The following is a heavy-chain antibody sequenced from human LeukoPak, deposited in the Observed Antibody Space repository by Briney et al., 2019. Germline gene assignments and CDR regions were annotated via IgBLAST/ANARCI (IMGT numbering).Heavy chain of an antibody. D-gene: IGHD3-10*01. CDR3: ARDRVSGEPYPADY. J-gene: IGHJ4*02. CDR2: MNSGGGTI. Sequence: GGSPRLSCEASGFTFSDYYMSWIRQTPGKGLEWVSHMNSGGGTIYYADSVKGRFTISRDTAKNSLFLQMNSLRAEDTARYYCARDRVSGEPYPADYWGQGILVTVSS. CDR1: GFTFSDYY. V-gene: IGHV3-11*01.